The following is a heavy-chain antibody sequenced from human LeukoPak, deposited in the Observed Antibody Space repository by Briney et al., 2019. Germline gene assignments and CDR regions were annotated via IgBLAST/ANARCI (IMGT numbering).Heavy chain of an antibody. Sequence: ASVKVSCKTSGGTFSSYAISRVRQAPGQGFEWMGRIIPILGIANYAQKFQGRVTITADKSTRTAYMELSSLRSEDTAVYYCARDIAVAGNFGFDYWGQGSLVTVSS. D-gene: IGHD6-19*01. CDR1: GGTFSSYA. CDR2: IIPILGIA. CDR3: ARDIAVAGNFGFDY. V-gene: IGHV1-69*04. J-gene: IGHJ4*02.